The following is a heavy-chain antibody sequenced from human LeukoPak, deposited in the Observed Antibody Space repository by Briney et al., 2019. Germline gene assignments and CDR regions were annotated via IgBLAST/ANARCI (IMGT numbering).Heavy chain of an antibody. CDR3: AKGLSFSFDF. CDR1: GFTFNNFA. D-gene: IGHD3-16*02. V-gene: IGHV3-30*02. CDR2: VQSDGSSE. J-gene: IGHJ3*01. Sequence: PGGSLRLSCAASGFTFNNFAMHWFRQAPGKGLEWVAFVQSDGSSEYYADSVKGRFTISRDNSKHTAFLHMNSLRTEDTAVYYCAKGLSFSFDFWGQATMVTVSS.